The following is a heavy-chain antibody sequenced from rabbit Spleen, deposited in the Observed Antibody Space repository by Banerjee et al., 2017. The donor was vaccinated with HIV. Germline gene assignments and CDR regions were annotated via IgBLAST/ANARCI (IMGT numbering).Heavy chain of an antibody. Sequence: QSLEESGGGLVQPEGSLTLTCTASGFSFSNKYVMCWVRQAPGKGLQWIACINTYTGKPVYATWPKGRFTISRTSSTTVTLQMTSLTAADTATYFCARDLASVVGWNFNLWGPGTLVTVS. J-gene: IGHJ4*01. V-gene: IGHV1S40*01. D-gene: IGHD3-1*01. CDR2: INTYTGKP. CDR3: ARDLASVVGWNFNL. CDR1: GFSFSNKYV.